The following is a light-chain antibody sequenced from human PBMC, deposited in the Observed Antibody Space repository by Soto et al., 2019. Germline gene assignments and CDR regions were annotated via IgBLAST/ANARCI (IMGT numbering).Light chain of an antibody. Sequence: DIQMTQSPSSLSASVGDRVTITCRASQGISTYLAWYQQQPGKVPKLLIYVASTLQSGVPSRFSGSGSGTDFTLTISSLQPEDVATYYCRRYNSAPWTFGQGTKVEIK. CDR1: QGISTY. J-gene: IGKJ1*01. CDR2: VAS. CDR3: RRYNSAPWT. V-gene: IGKV1-27*01.